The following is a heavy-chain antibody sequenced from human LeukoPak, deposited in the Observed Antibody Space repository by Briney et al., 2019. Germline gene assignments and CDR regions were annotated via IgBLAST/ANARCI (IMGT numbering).Heavy chain of an antibody. D-gene: IGHD5-24*01. J-gene: IGHJ6*02. Sequence: GGSLRLSCAASGFTVSSNYMSWVRQAPGKGLEWVSLIYSGGSTYYADSVQGRFTISRDNSKNTLYLQMSSLRAGDTAVYYCASRDKGYYYGMDVWGQGTTVTVSS. CDR3: ASRDKGYYYGMDV. V-gene: IGHV3-66*01. CDR2: IYSGGST. CDR1: GFTVSSNY.